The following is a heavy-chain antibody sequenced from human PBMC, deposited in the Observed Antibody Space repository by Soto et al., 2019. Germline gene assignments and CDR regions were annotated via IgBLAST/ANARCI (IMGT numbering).Heavy chain of an antibody. Sequence: GGSLRLSCAASGFTFDDYAMHWVRQAPGKGLEWVSGISWNSGSIGYADSVKGRFTISRDNAKNSLYLQMNSLRAEDTALYYCAKDESGSYYNAFDIWGQGTMVTVSS. V-gene: IGHV3-9*01. J-gene: IGHJ3*02. D-gene: IGHD1-26*01. CDR3: AKDESGSYYNAFDI. CDR1: GFTFDDYA. CDR2: ISWNSGSI.